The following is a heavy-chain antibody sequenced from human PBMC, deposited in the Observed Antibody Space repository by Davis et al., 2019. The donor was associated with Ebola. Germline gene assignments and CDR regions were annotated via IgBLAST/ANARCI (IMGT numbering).Heavy chain of an antibody. CDR3: ARGRFLEWLFAGGY. J-gene: IGHJ4*02. Sequence: ASVKVSCKASGYTFTSSGITWVRQAPGQGLEWMGWMNPNSGNTGYAQKFQGRVTMTRNTSISTAYMELSSLRSEDTAVYYCARGRFLEWLFAGGYWGQGTLVTVSS. CDR1: GYTFTSSG. V-gene: IGHV1-8*02. CDR2: MNPNSGNT. D-gene: IGHD3-3*01.